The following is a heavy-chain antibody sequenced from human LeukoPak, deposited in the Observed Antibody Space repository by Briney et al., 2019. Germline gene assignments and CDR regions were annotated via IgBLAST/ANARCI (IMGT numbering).Heavy chain of an antibody. V-gene: IGHV3-74*01. D-gene: IGHD3-10*01. CDR2: ITADGRST. Sequence: GGSLRLSCAASGFTFSSYAMSWVRQAPGKGLVWVSRITADGRSTTYADSVKGRFTISRDNAKNMLYLQMNGLRAEDTAVYYCARWGLNWGQGTLVTVSS. CDR3: ARWGLN. CDR1: GFTFSSYA. J-gene: IGHJ1*01.